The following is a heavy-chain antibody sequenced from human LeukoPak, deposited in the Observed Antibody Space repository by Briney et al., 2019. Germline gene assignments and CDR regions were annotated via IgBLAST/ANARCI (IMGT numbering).Heavy chain of an antibody. J-gene: IGHJ6*04. CDR2: IKQDGTEI. CDR3: AELGITMIGGV. D-gene: IGHD3-10*02. Sequence: GGSLRLSCAASGFTFSSHWMSWVRQAPGKGPEWVANIKQDGTEIYYVDSVKGRFTISRDNAKNSLYLQMNSLRAEDTAVYYCAELGITMIGGVWGKGTTVTISS. CDR1: GFTFSSHW. V-gene: IGHV3-7*01.